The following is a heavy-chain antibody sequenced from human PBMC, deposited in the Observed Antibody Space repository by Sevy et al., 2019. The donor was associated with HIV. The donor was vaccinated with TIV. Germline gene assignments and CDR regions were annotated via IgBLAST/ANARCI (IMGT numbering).Heavy chain of an antibody. V-gene: IGHV3-11*06. D-gene: IGHD3-22*01. CDR1: GFSLNDYY. Sequence: AGSLRLSCAATGFSLNDYYMTWIRQAPGKGLEWVSYISGDSGHTNYAESVKGRFTISRDNTKNFVYLQMDGLRAEDTANYYCARDGNSGYYLNYYYYGMDVWGQGTTVTVSS. J-gene: IGHJ6*02. CDR2: ISGDSGHT. CDR3: ARDGNSGYYLNYYYYGMDV.